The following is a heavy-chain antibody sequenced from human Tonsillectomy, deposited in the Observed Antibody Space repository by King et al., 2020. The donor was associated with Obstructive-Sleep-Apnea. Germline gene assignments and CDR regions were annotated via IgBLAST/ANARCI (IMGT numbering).Heavy chain of an antibody. D-gene: IGHD1-26*01. V-gene: IGHV3-64*07. CDR1: GFSFREFA. CDR3: ARGAREQDY. J-gene: IGHJ4*02. Sequence: EVQLVESGGGLVQPGGSLRLSCSASGFSFREFALHWVRQAPGKGLEHVSSIGSDGATIHYADSVKDRFTVSRDNSKNTLYLQMGSLRPEDMAVYYCARGAREQDYWGQGTLVVVSS. CDR2: IGSDGATI.